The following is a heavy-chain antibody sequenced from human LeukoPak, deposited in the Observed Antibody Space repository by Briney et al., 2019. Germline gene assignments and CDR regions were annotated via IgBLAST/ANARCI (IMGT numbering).Heavy chain of an antibody. CDR3: AREGEILVYFDY. CDR2: ISTYNSNT. CDR1: GYTFTSYG. V-gene: IGHV1-18*01. Sequence: ASVKVSCKASGYTFTSYGISWVRQAPGQGLEWMWWISTYNSNTYYAQKLQGRVTMTTATSTSKAYMELRSLRSDDTAVYYCAREGEILVYFDYWGQGTLVTVSS. J-gene: IGHJ4*02. D-gene: IGHD1-26*01.